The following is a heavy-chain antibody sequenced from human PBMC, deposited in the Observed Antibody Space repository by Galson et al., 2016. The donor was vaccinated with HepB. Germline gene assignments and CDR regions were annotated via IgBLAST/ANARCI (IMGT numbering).Heavy chain of an antibody. CDR2: VHYTEGS. CDR1: GDSVSDSY. CDR3: ARGFGYYYYYLDV. Sequence: ETLSLTCTVSGDSVSDSYCNWVRQPPGKGLEWIGNVHYTEGSIYNPSLKGRGSITMDTSKNQFSLKLTSVTAADTAVYFCARGFGYYYYYLDVWGTGTTVTVSS. J-gene: IGHJ6*03. V-gene: IGHV4-59*02. D-gene: IGHD2-2*03.